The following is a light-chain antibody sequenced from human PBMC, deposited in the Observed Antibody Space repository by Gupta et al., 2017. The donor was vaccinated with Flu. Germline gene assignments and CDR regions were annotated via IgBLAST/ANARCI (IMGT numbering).Light chain of an antibody. V-gene: IGLV3-10*01. Sequence: CSGDAVPKKYASWYPQKSGQAPVLVIYEYSRRPSRIPERFSSSNTETGATLTIIGAQVADKADYYCFSTDSTVSVFGGGTKLTVL. J-gene: IGLJ2*01. CDR2: EYS. CDR3: FSTDSTVSV. CDR1: AVPKKY.